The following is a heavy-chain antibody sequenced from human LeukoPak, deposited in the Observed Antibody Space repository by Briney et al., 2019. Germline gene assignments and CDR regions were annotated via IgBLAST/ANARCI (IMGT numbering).Heavy chain of an antibody. CDR2: IYHSGST. Sequence: SGTLSLTCAVSGGSISSSNWWSWVRQPPGKGLEWIGEIYHSGSTNYNPSLKSRVTISVDKSKNQFSLKLSSVTAADTAVYYCARDLGSSWHYYFDYWGQGTLVTVSS. V-gene: IGHV4-4*02. CDR3: ARDLGSSWHYYFDY. CDR1: GGSISSSNW. D-gene: IGHD6-13*01. J-gene: IGHJ4*02.